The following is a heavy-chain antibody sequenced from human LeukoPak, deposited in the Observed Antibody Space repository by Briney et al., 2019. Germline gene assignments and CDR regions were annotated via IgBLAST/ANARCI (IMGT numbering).Heavy chain of an antibody. Sequence: PGGSLRLSCAASGFTFSSYSMNWVRLAPGKGLEWVSYISSSSSTIYYADSVKGRFTISRDSSENTLYLQMNSLRVEDTAVYYCARVGYYSSGPFSYFDYWGQGTLVTVSS. CDR2: ISSSSSTI. J-gene: IGHJ4*02. D-gene: IGHD3-10*01. CDR1: GFTFSSYS. CDR3: ARVGYYSSGPFSYFDY. V-gene: IGHV3-48*01.